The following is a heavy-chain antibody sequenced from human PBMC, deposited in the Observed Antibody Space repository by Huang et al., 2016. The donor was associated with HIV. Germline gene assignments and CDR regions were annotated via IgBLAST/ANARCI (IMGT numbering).Heavy chain of an antibody. CDR1: GYAFADYF. Sequence: QVQLVQSGAEVKKPGASVKVSCKPSGYAFADYFIHWVRQAPGQGLEWMAWGNPNNGATNYDQKFLGRLTVTGDTSMRTAYMELSGLTSDDTAKDYCTRDGVAPDEEFDYWGQGTVIIVSS. CDR3: TRDGVAPDEEFDY. CDR2: GNPNNGAT. J-gene: IGHJ4*02. V-gene: IGHV1-2*02. D-gene: IGHD5-12*01.